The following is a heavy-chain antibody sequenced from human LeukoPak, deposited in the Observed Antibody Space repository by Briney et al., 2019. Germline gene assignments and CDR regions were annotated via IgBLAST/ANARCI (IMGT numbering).Heavy chain of an antibody. V-gene: IGHV4-34*01. J-gene: IGHJ3*01. CDR2: INDSGGT. CDR3: ARAPYLSNGS. D-gene: IGHD3-22*01. CDR1: GGSFSGYY. Sequence: PSETLSLTCAVYGGSFSGYYWSWIRQPPGKGLEWIGEINDSGGTNYNPYLKSRVTISLDTPKNQFSLKLTSMTAADTAVYYCARAPYLSNGSWGQGILVAVSS.